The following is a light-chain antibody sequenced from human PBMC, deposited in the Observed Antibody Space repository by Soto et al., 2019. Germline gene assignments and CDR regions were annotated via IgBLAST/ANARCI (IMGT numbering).Light chain of an antibody. CDR2: GAS. CDR3: QQYNNWPPWT. Sequence: EIVMTQSPATLSVSPGERATLSCSASQSVSSNLAWYQQKPGQAPMLLIYGASTRATGIPARFSGSGSGTEFTLTISSLQSEDFAVYYCQQYNNWPPWTFGQGTKVEIK. V-gene: IGKV3-15*01. CDR1: QSVSSN. J-gene: IGKJ1*01.